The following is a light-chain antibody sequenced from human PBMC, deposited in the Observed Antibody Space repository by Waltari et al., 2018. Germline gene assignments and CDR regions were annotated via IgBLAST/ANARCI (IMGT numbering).Light chain of an antibody. CDR2: DAS. CDR1: QSVGRY. CDR3: QMYVRLPVT. Sequence: ELVLTQSPGTLSLSPGERAPLSCRASQSVGRYLAWYKQQHGQAPRRLIYDASTRATGIPDRFSGGGSGTDFSLTISRLEPEDFAVYYCQMYVRLPVTFGQGTKVEI. V-gene: IGKV3-20*01. J-gene: IGKJ1*01.